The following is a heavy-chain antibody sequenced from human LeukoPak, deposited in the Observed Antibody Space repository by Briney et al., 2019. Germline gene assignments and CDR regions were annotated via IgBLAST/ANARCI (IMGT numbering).Heavy chain of an antibody. D-gene: IGHD3-16*01. Sequence: GGSLRLSCAASGFTFSSYGMHWVRQAPGKGLEWVAVISYDGSNKYYADSVKGRFTISRDNSKNTLYLQMNSLRAEDTAVYYCAKGIEVMITFGGADAFDIWGQGTMVTVSS. J-gene: IGHJ3*02. V-gene: IGHV3-30*18. CDR3: AKGIEVMITFGGADAFDI. CDR1: GFTFSSYG. CDR2: ISYDGSNK.